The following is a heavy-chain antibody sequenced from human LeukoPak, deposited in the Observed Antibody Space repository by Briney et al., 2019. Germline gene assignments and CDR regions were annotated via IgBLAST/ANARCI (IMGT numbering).Heavy chain of an antibody. V-gene: IGHV3-23*01. CDR1: GFTFSSYG. CDR3: AKVDRATMVRGVIDY. J-gene: IGHJ4*02. Sequence: GGSLRLSCAASGFTFSSYGMSWVRQAPGKGLEWVSAISGSGGSTYYADSVKGRFTISRDNSKNTLYLQMNSLRAEDTAVYYCAKVDRATMVRGVIDYWGQGTLVTVSS. D-gene: IGHD3-10*01. CDR2: ISGSGGST.